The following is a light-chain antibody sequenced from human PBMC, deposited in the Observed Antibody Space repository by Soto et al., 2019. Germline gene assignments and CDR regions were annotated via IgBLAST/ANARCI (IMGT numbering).Light chain of an antibody. CDR2: EVS. V-gene: IGLV2-14*01. CDR1: SSDVGGYNY. CDR3: SSYTSSSIAYV. Sequence: QSALTQPASVSGSPGQSINISCTGTSSDVGGYNYVSWYQQHPGKAPKLMIYEVSNRPSGGSNRFSGSKSGNTASLTISGLQAEDEADYYCSSYTSSSIAYVFGTGTKLTVL. J-gene: IGLJ1*01.